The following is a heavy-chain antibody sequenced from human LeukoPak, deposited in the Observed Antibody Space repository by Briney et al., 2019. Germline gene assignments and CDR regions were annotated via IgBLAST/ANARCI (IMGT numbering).Heavy chain of an antibody. CDR3: AKGTPIVLMVYAEYYFDY. Sequence: GGSLRLSCAASGFTFSSFTMSWVRQAPGKGLECVSTISGSGAIADYADSVKGRFTISRDNSKNTLYLQMNSLRAEDTAVYYCAKGTPIVLMVYAEYYFDYWGQGTLVTVSS. CDR2: ISGSGAIA. J-gene: IGHJ4*02. CDR1: GFTFSSFT. V-gene: IGHV3-23*01. D-gene: IGHD2-8*01.